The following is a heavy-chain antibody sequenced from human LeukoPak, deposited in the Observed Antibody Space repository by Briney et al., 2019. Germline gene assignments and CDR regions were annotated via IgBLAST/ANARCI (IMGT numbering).Heavy chain of an antibody. CDR1: GLSFSSYA. V-gene: IGHV3-30-3*01. CDR2: ISYDGSNK. CDR3: GRRNWPAGMDG. Sequence: RRSLSLSCAVSGLSFSSYAIQWGRQAPGKGLEWVAVISYDGSNKYYADSVKGRFTISRDNSKNTLYLQMNSLRAEDTAVYYCGRRNWPAGMDGWGQGTTVTVSS. D-gene: IGHD1-1*01. J-gene: IGHJ6*02.